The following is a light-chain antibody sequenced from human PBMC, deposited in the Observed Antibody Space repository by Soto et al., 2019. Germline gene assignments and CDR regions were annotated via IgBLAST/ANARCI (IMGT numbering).Light chain of an antibody. CDR1: SSDVGAYDY. CDR2: DVY. J-gene: IGLJ2*01. Sequence: QSALTQPASVSGSPGQSIAISCTGTSSDVGAYDYVPWYQQHPGKAPKVIISDVYNRPSGVSNRFSGSKSGNTASLTISGLQAEDEADYYCGSYTTSGSVVFGGGTKLTVL. V-gene: IGLV2-14*03. CDR3: GSYTTSGSVV.